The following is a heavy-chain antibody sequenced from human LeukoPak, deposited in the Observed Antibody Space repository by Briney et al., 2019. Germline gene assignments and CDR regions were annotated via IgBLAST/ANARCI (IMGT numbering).Heavy chain of an antibody. CDR2: ISNSGSTI. J-gene: IGHJ5*02. Sequence: GGSLRLSGAASGFNFSSYEMNWVHQAPGKGLEWVSYISNSGSTIYYADSVKGRFTISRDNAKNSLYLQMNSLRAEDTAVYYCAAPGIAVAGTKVDWFDPWGQGTLVTVSS. CDR1: GFNFSSYE. V-gene: IGHV3-48*03. D-gene: IGHD6-19*01. CDR3: AAPGIAVAGTKVDWFDP.